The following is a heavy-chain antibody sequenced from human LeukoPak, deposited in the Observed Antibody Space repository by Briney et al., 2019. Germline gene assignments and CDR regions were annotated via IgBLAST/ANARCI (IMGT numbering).Heavy chain of an antibody. V-gene: IGHV1-18*01. Sequence: ASVKVSCKASGYTFTSYGISWVRQAPGQGLEWMGWISAYNGNTNYAQKLQGRVTMTTDTSTSTAYMELRSLRSDDTAVYYCARQYYYDSSGYYWGPFDYWGQGTLVTVSS. CDR3: ARQYYYDSSGYYWGPFDY. CDR2: ISAYNGNT. CDR1: GYTFTSYG. D-gene: IGHD3-22*01. J-gene: IGHJ4*02.